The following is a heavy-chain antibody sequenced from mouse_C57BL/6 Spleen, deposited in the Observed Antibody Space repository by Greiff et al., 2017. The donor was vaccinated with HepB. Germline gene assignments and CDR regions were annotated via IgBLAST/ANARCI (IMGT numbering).Heavy chain of an antibody. Sequence: EVKLVESGPELVKPGASVKISCKASGYSFTDYNMNWVKQSNGKSLEWIGVINPNYGTTSYNQKFKGKATLTVDQSSSTAYMQLNSLTSEDSAVYYCARSHYYGSSWNFDVWGTGTTVTVSS. V-gene: IGHV1-39*01. CDR3: ARSHYYGSSWNFDV. J-gene: IGHJ1*03. CDR1: GYSFTDYN. D-gene: IGHD1-1*01. CDR2: INPNYGTT.